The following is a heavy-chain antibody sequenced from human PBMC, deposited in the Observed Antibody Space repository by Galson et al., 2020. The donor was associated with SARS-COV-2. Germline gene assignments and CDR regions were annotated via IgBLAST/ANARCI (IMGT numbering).Heavy chain of an antibody. D-gene: IGHD3-3*01. CDR1: GYSLTAYG. Sequence: ASVKVSCKSSGYSLTAYGISWVRQAPGQGLEWMGWISPYDGDKKYKQKFQGRVTMTTDRSTSSVYLEMKSLTSDDTAVYYCARDLITFFGPFKGGMDVWGQGTKVNVSS. J-gene: IGHJ6*02. CDR2: ISPYDGDK. CDR3: ARDLITFFGPFKGGMDV. V-gene: IGHV1-18*01.